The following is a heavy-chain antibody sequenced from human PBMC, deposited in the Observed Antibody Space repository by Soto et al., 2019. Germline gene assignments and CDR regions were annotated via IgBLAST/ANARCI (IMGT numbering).Heavy chain of an antibody. V-gene: IGHV4-4*02. CDR1: GGSISSSNW. CDR2: IYHSGST. D-gene: IGHD6-19*01. Sequence: SETLSLTCAVSGGSISSSNWWSWVRQPPGKGLEWIGEIYHSGSTNYNPSLKSRVTISVDKSKNQFSLKLSSVTAADTAVYYWAILLPRPSSGFIGGQGPRVPVPS. J-gene: IGHJ4*02. CDR3: AILLPRPSSGFI.